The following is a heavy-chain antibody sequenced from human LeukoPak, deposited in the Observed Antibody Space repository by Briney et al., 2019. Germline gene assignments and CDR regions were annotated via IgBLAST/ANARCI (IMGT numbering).Heavy chain of an antibody. CDR2: INPNTGGT. CDR3: ARGHATGYFSLDLGY. D-gene: IGHD3-9*01. Sequence: ASVKVSCKASGYTFTGYFMHWVRQAPGQGLDWMGWINPNTGGTKYAQKFQGRVTMTRDTSIGTAYMELSTVTSDDTAVYFCARGHATGYFSLDLGYWGQGTLVTVSS. V-gene: IGHV1-2*02. J-gene: IGHJ4*02. CDR1: GYTFTGYF.